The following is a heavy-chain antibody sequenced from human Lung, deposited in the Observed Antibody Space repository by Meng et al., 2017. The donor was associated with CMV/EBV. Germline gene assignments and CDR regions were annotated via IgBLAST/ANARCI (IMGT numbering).Heavy chain of an antibody. CDR2: IWYDGSNK. J-gene: IGHJ4*02. V-gene: IGHV3-33*06. CDR1: GFTFSSYG. Sequence: RSLRLACASSGFTFSSYGMHGVRQAPGKGLEWVAVIWYDGSNKYYADSVKGRFTISRDNSKNTLYLQMNSLRAEDTAVYYCAKTLDYWGQGTLVTVSS. CDR3: AKTLDY.